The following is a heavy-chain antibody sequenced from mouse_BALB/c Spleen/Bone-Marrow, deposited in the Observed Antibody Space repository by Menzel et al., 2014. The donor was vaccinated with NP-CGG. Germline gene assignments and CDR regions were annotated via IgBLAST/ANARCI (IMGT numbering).Heavy chain of an antibody. Sequence: QVQLQQSGAELAKPGASVKMSCKASGYTFTSYWMHWVKQRPGQGLEWIGYINPSTGYTEYNQKFKDKATLTADKSSSTAYMQLCSLTSEDSAVYYCARPPYYYGSSYDAMDYWGQGTSVTVSS. J-gene: IGHJ4*01. CDR2: INPSTGYT. CDR1: GYTFTSYW. CDR3: ARPPYYYGSSYDAMDY. V-gene: IGHV1-7*01. D-gene: IGHD1-1*01.